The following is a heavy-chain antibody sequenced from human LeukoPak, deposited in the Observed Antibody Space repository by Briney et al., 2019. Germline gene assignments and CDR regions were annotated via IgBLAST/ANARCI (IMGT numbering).Heavy chain of an antibody. CDR1: GGSFSGYY. Sequence: SETLSLTCAVYGGSFSGYYWSWIRQPPGKGLEWIGEINHSGSTNYNPSLKSRVTISVDTSKNQFSLKLSSVTAADTAVYYCARASDGLYYYYYGMDVWGQGTTVTVSS. J-gene: IGHJ6*02. CDR3: ARASDGLYYYYYGMDV. D-gene: IGHD2-2*01. CDR2: INHSGST. V-gene: IGHV4-34*01.